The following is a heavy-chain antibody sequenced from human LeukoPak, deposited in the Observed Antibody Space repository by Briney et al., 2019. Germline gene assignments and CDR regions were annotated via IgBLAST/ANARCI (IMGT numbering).Heavy chain of an antibody. Sequence: SETLSLTCTVSDGSNSNGGYYWSWIRQHPGKGLEWIGYISYTRSTYYNPSLKSRVSISVDTSKNHFSLKLSSVTAADTAVYFCARDVGTDGYNLRKWFDPWGQGILVTVSS. CDR3: ARDVGTDGYNLRKWFDP. CDR2: ISYTRST. J-gene: IGHJ5*02. D-gene: IGHD5-24*01. CDR1: DGSNSNGGYY. V-gene: IGHV4-31*03.